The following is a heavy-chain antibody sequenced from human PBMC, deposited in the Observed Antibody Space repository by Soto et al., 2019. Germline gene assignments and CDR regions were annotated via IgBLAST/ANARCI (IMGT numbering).Heavy chain of an antibody. D-gene: IGHD2-15*01. CDR1: GFILSTYA. CDR3: ARAGCDGGSCYTLVGLRYGMDV. V-gene: IGHV3-30-3*01. Sequence: QVQLVESGGGVVQPGRSLRLSCAASGFILSTYAMYWVRQAPGKGLEWVAVISYDGNNKYYADSVKGRFTISRDNSKNTLYLQMNSLRAEDTAVYYCARAGCDGGSCYTLVGLRYGMDVWGHGTTVTVPS. J-gene: IGHJ6*02. CDR2: ISYDGNNK.